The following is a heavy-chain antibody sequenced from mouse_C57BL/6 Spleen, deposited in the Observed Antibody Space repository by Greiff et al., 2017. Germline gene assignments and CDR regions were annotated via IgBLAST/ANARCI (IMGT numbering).Heavy chain of an antibody. CDR2: ISDGGSYT. V-gene: IGHV5-4*01. Sequence: EVKLVESGGGLVKPGGSLKLSCAASGFTFSSYAMSWVRQTPEKRLEWVATISDGGSYTYYPDNVKGRVTISRDKAKNNLYLQMSHLTSEATAMYYYARDDGHYDDWGPGTTLTVAS. D-gene: IGHD3-1*01. J-gene: IGHJ2*01. CDR1: GFTFSSYA. CDR3: ARDDGHYDD.